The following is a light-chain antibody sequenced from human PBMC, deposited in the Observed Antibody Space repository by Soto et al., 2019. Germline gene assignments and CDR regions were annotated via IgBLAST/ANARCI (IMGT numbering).Light chain of an antibody. Sequence: QPVLSQPPSASASLGASVTLTCTLSSGYSNYKVDWYQQRPGRGPRFVMRVGTGGILGSKGDGIPDRFSVLGSGLNRSLTIKNIQAEDESDYHCGAAHASGTNAVFGTGPKATV. CDR2: VGTGGILG. CDR1: SGYSNYK. J-gene: IGLJ1*01. CDR3: GAAHASGTNAV. V-gene: IGLV9-49*01.